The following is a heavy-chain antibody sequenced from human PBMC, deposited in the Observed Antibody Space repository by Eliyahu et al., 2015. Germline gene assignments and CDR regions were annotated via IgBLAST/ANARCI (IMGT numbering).Heavy chain of an antibody. CDR2: IIPVFGRP. J-gene: IGHJ4*02. CDR1: GXNFRRFT. Sequence: QVQLLXSGAEVRKPGSSVKXSCEASGXNFRRFTFSWVRQAPGQGLEWMGXIIPVFGRPDYAQKFQGRVTLTADESTNTAFMELRGLTSEDTGVYYCARDSDTRQGFDFWGQGTLITVSS. V-gene: IGHV1-69*01. CDR3: ARDSDTRQGFDF.